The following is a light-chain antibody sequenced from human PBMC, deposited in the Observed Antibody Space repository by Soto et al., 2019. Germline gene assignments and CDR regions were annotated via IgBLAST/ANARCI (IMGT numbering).Light chain of an antibody. CDR2: DAS. Sequence: IVLTQSPATLSFSPGERATLSCRANDSVSSYLAWYQQRPGQAPRLLIYDASNRATGIPARFRGSGSGTEFSLTISSLEAEDCALYYCQQRSNWITFGQGTRLEI. CDR1: DSVSSY. V-gene: IGKV3-11*01. CDR3: QQRSNWIT. J-gene: IGKJ5*01.